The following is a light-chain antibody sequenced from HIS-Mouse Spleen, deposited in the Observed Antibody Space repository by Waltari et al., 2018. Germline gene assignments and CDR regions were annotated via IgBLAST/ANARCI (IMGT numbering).Light chain of an antibody. V-gene: IGLV1-44*01. CDR1: SSNIGSNT. Sequence: QSVLTQPPSASGTPGQRVTIPCSGSSSNIGSNTVNWYQQLPGPAPKLLIYSNNRRPSGLPDRFSGSKSGTSASLAISGLQSEDEADYYCAAWDDSLNGYAFGTGTKVTVL. CDR2: SNN. CDR3: AAWDDSLNGYA. J-gene: IGLJ1*01.